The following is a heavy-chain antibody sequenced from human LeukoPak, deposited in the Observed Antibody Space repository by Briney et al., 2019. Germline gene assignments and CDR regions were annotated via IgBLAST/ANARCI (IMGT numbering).Heavy chain of an antibody. CDR1: GGSISSYY. CDR2: IYYSGST. CDR3: ARWGAAGTGSFDY. Sequence: PSETLSLTCTVSGGSISSYYWSWIRQPPGKGLEWIGYIYYSGSTNYNPSLKSRVTISVDTSKNQFSLELSSVTAADTAVYYCARWGAAGTGSFDYWGQGTLVTVSS. J-gene: IGHJ4*02. V-gene: IGHV4-59*01. D-gene: IGHD6-13*01.